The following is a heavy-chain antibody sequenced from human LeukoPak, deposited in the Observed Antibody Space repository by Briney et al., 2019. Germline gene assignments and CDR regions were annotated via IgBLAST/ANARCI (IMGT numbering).Heavy chain of an antibody. CDR2: IWYDGSNK. Sequence: PGRSLRLSCAASGFTFSSYGMHRVRQAPGKGLEWVAVIWYDGSNKYYADSVKGRFTISRDNSKNTLYLQMNSLRAEDTAVYYCARDPAYDSISGMDVWGQGTTVTVSS. CDR1: GFTFSSYG. J-gene: IGHJ6*02. V-gene: IGHV3-33*01. CDR3: ARDPAYDSISGMDV. D-gene: IGHD3-22*01.